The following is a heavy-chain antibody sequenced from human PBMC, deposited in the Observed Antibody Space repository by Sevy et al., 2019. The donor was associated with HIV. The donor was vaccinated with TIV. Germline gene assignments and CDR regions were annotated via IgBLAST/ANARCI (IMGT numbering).Heavy chain of an antibody. Sequence: GGSLRLSCSGSGFSFSNSAMNWVRQTPGKGLKYVSAISSDGVSTYYSDSVRGRFSISRENSKNTLYLQMSSLRVEDTAVYYWVKDPDYNFWRGDYGMDVWGQGTTVTVSS. CDR3: VKDPDYNFWRGDYGMDV. CDR2: ISSDGVST. CDR1: GFSFSNSA. J-gene: IGHJ6*02. D-gene: IGHD3-3*01. V-gene: IGHV3-64D*06.